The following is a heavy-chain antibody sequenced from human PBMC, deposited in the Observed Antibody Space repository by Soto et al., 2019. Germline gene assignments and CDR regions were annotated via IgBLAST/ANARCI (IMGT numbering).Heavy chain of an antibody. CDR3: ARVYGLVKHDDFWNGYYDY. Sequence: QVRLVQSGAEVMKPGASLKISCKTSGYTFTNNYINWVRQAPGQGLEWVGLINPNGASTTYAQTFQGRVTMTRDTSTSTVYMELSSLRSDDTAVYYCARVYGLVKHDDFWNGYYDYWGQGTLVTVSS. CDR2: INPNGAST. CDR1: GYTFTNNY. D-gene: IGHD3-3*01. J-gene: IGHJ4*02. V-gene: IGHV1-46*03.